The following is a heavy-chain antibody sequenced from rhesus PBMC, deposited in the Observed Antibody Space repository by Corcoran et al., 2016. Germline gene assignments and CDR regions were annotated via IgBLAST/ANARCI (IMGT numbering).Heavy chain of an antibody. CDR3: ARIYTVGTALFDY. CDR2: IYGKSAST. Sequence: QVQLQESGPGLVKPSETLSLTCTVSGGSISGYYYWSWIRQPPGKGLEWIGGIYGKSASTDYTPSLKSRVTISKDTSKNQFSLKLSSVTAADTAVYYCARIYTVGTALFDYWGQGVLVTVSS. J-gene: IGHJ4*01. CDR1: GGSISGYYY. V-gene: IGHV4-143*01. D-gene: IGHD5-24*01.